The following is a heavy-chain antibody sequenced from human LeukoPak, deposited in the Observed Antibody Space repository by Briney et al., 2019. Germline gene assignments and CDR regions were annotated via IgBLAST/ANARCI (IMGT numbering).Heavy chain of an antibody. D-gene: IGHD4-17*01. CDR3: AKDHAYGDSDY. CDR2: ISYDGSNK. CDR1: GFTFSSYG. Sequence: PGGSLRLSCAASGFTFSSYGMHWVRQAPGKGLEWVAVISYDGSNKYYADSVKGRFTISRDNSKNTLYLQMNSLRAEDTAVYYCAKDHAYGDSDYWGQGTLVTVSS. J-gene: IGHJ4*02. V-gene: IGHV3-30*18.